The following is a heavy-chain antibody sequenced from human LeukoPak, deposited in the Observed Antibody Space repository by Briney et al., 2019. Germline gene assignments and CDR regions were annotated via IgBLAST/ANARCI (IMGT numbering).Heavy chain of an antibody. D-gene: IGHD3-10*01. CDR3: ARGGEGPQSHSFDI. J-gene: IGHJ3*02. CDR2: INRDGSST. Sequence: GGSLRLSCAASGFTFSSNWMHWVRQAPGKGLVWVSRINRDGSSTSYADSVKGRFTISRDNAKNTLYLQMNSLRAEDTAVYFRARGGEGPQSHSFDIWGQGEMVPVS. V-gene: IGHV3-74*01. CDR1: GFTFSSNW.